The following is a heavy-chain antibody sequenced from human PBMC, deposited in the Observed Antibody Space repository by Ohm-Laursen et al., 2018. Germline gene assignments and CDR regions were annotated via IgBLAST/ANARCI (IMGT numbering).Heavy chain of an antibody. J-gene: IGHJ4*02. CDR3: AKAPPHYYDSSGYYPVLGY. D-gene: IGHD3-22*01. CDR2: ISGSGGST. Sequence: SLRLSCAASGFTFSTYAMSWVRQAPGKGLERVSAISGSGGSTYYADSVKGRFTISRDNSKNTLYLQMNSLRAEDTAVYYCAKAPPHYYDSSGYYPVLGYWGQGTLVTVSS. V-gene: IGHV3-23*01. CDR1: GFTFSTYA.